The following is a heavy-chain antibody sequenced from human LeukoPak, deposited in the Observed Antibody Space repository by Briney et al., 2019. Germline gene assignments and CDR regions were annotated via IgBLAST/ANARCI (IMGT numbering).Heavy chain of an antibody. CDR1: GGSFSGYY. Sequence: RTSETLSLTCAVYGGSFSGYYWSWIRQPPGKGLEWIGEINHSGSTNYNPSLKSRVTISVDTSKNQFSLKLSSVTAADTAVYFCGYYDSSGRLSSWGQGTLVAVSS. D-gene: IGHD3-22*01. J-gene: IGHJ5*02. CDR3: GYYDSSGRLSS. CDR2: INHSGST. V-gene: IGHV4-34*01.